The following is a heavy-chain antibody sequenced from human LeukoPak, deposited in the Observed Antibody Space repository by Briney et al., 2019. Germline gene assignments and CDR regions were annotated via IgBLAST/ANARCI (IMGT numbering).Heavy chain of an antibody. CDR2: IYISGTT. D-gene: IGHD3-10*01. Sequence: SETLSLTCTVSGGSISSYYWTWIRQAAGKGLEWIGRIYISGTTNYNPSLKSRVTISVDTSKNQFSLKLSSVTAADTAVYYCARGPLFSGRHQYYFDYWGQGTLVTVSS. V-gene: IGHV4-4*07. J-gene: IGHJ4*02. CDR3: ARGPLFSGRHQYYFDY. CDR1: GGSISSYY.